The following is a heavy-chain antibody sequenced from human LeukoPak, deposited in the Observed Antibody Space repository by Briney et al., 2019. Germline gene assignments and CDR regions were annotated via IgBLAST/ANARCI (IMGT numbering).Heavy chain of an antibody. CDR2: ISSSSTHT. CDR3: ARAGGSGNFLDC. CDR1: EFTLSTYS. V-gene: IGHV3-48*01. Sequence: TGGSLRLSCAASEFTLSTYSMNWVREARGKGVECISYISSSSTHTHKADSAQARFAISREHAKNTLSAQMNSMRADDTALYYCARAGGSGNFLDCWGAGTLVTVSS. D-gene: IGHD1-26*01. J-gene: IGHJ4*02.